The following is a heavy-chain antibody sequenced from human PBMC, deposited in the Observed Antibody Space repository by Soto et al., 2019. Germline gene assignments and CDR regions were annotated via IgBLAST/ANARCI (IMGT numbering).Heavy chain of an antibody. Sequence: SEALSLTCAVSGGSIIISNWWSWVRQPPGKGLEWIGEIYHSGSTNYNPSLKSRVTISVDKSKNQFSLKLSSVTAADTAVYYCASVPYSSPFDYWGQGTLVTVSS. D-gene: IGHD6-13*01. J-gene: IGHJ4*02. V-gene: IGHV4-4*02. CDR1: GGSIIISNW. CDR3: ASVPYSSPFDY. CDR2: IYHSGST.